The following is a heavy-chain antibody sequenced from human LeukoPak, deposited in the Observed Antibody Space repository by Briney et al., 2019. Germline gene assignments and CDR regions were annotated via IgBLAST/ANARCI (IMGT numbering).Heavy chain of an antibody. J-gene: IGHJ4*02. D-gene: IGHD1-1*01. V-gene: IGHV6-1*01. CDR3: ARALERYYFDF. Sequence: SQNLSLTCAISGDTVSGNSGAWIWIRQSPSRGLEWLGRTYYMSKWFRDYAISVKGRIIISPDTANNQFSLHLSSVTADDTGVYYCARALERYYFDFWGQGTLVTVSS. CDR1: GDTVSGNSGA. CDR2: TYYMSKWFR.